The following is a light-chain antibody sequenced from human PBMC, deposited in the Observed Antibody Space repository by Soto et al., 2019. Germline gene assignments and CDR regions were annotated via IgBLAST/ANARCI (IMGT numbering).Light chain of an antibody. CDR3: FSYAGSCSLGV. V-gene: IGLV2-11*01. Sequence: QSALTQPRSVSGSPGQSVTISCTGTSSDVGGYNYVSWYQHHPGKAPKLMIYDVSKRPSGVPDRFSGSKSGNTASLTISGLQDEEEADYYCFSYAGSCSLGVFGGGTKLTVL. CDR1: SSDVGGYNY. CDR2: DVS. J-gene: IGLJ3*02.